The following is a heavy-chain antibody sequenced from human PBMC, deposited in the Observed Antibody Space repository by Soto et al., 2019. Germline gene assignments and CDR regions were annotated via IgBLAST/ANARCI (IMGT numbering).Heavy chain of an antibody. Sequence: EVQLVESGGGLVQPGRSLRLSCAASGFTFDDYAMHWVRRVPGKGLEWVSSISWNRNIIGYADSVKGRFTISRDNAKNSLYLQMTSLRPEDTALYYCAKGGPDCFCSAGRCYFDCWGQGTLVTVSS. D-gene: IGHD2-15*01. CDR1: GFTFDDYA. CDR3: AKGGPDCFCSAGRCYFDC. CDR2: ISWNRNII. V-gene: IGHV3-9*01. J-gene: IGHJ4*02.